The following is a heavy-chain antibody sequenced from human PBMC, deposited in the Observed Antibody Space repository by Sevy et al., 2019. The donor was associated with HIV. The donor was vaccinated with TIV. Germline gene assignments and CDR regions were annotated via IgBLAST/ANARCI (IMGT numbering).Heavy chain of an antibody. CDR3: ARGATMVRGVIIKRTSNWFDP. CDR2: INHRGST. J-gene: IGHJ5*02. Sequence: SETLSLTCAVYGGSFSGYYGSGIRQPPGKGREGMGEINHRGSTNYNPSLKSRVTISVDTSKNQFSLKLSSVTAADTAVYYCARGATMVRGVIIKRTSNWFDPWGQGTLVTVSS. CDR1: GGSFSGYY. V-gene: IGHV4-34*01. D-gene: IGHD3-10*01.